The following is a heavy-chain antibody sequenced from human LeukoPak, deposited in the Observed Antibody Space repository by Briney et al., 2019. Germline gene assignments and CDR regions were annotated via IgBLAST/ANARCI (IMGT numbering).Heavy chain of an antibody. J-gene: IGHJ3*02. V-gene: IGHV4-59*01. Sequence: SETLSLTCTVSDGSISKYFWSWIRQPPGKGLEWIAYVHYSEPTNYNPSLRSQVTISLDTSKNQFSLKLRSVTAADTAVYYCARDRRRDLLHAFDIWGQGTMITVSS. CDR3: ARDRRRDLLHAFDI. CDR1: DGSISKYF. CDR2: VHYSEPT. D-gene: IGHD1-26*01.